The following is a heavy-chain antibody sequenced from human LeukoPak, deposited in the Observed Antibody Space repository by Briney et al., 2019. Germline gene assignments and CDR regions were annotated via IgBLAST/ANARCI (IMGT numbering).Heavy chain of an antibody. CDR1: GFTFSSYN. CDR2: ISSSSTI. CDR3: ARVPGDYSNYALTVFDY. Sequence: GGSLRLSCAASGFTFSSYNMNWVRQAPGKGLEWVSYISSSSTIYYADSVKGRFTISRDNAKNSLYLQMNSLRAEDTAVYYCARVPGDYSNYALTVFDYWGQGTLVTVSS. V-gene: IGHV3-48*01. D-gene: IGHD4-11*01. J-gene: IGHJ4*02.